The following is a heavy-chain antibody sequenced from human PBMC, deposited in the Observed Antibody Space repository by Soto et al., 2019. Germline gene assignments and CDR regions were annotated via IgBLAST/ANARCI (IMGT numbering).Heavy chain of an antibody. CDR2: IYQGGDT. CDR3: ARAAFRRGSHHFDF. CDR1: GYSISSGYY. Sequence: SETLSLTCGVSGYSISSGYYWSWIRQPPGKGLEWIGSIYQGGDTYYNPSLNSPVTISVDTSTNHFSLRLDSVTAADTAVYYCARAAFRRGSHHFDFWGQGIMGTVSS. J-gene: IGHJ4*02. D-gene: IGHD1-26*01. V-gene: IGHV4-38-2*01.